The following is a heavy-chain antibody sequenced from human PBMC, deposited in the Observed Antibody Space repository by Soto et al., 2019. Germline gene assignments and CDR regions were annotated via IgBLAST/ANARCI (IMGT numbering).Heavy chain of an antibody. Sequence: ASVKVSCKAPGGTFSNYAISWVRQAPGRGLEWMGGIIPSLGTANYAQKFQGRVTVTADESTRTVYMELSSVRSEDTAVYYCARVEAGAYFQVYYGMDVWGQGTTVTVSS. J-gene: IGHJ6*02. D-gene: IGHD3-16*01. CDR1: GGTFSNYA. CDR3: ARVEAGAYFQVYYGMDV. V-gene: IGHV1-69*13. CDR2: IIPSLGTA.